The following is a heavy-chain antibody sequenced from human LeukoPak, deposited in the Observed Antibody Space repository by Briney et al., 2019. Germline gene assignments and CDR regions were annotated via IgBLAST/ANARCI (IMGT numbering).Heavy chain of an antibody. J-gene: IGHJ4*02. CDR1: GGSFSGYY. Sequence: SETLSLTCAVYGGSFSGYYWSWIRQPPGKGLDWIGEINHSGSTNYNPSLKSRVTISVDTSKNQFSLKLSSVTAADTAVYYCASGSGSYWYYFDYWGQGTLVTVSS. CDR2: INHSGST. V-gene: IGHV4-34*01. CDR3: ASGSGSYWYYFDY. D-gene: IGHD1-26*01.